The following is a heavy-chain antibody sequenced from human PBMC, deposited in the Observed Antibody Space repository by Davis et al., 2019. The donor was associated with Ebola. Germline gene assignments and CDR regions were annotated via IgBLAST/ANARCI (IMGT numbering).Heavy chain of an antibody. CDR1: GYTFTSYY. J-gene: IGHJ6*03. CDR2: INPSGGST. Sequence: ASVKVSCKASGYTFTSYYMHWVRQAPGQGLEWMGIINPSGGSTSYAQKFQGRVTMTRDTSTSTVYMELSSLRSEDTAVYYCARDNGRWQQLAQYYYYMDVWGKGTTVTVSS. CDR3: ARDNGRWQQLAQYYYYMDV. V-gene: IGHV1-46*01. D-gene: IGHD6-13*01.